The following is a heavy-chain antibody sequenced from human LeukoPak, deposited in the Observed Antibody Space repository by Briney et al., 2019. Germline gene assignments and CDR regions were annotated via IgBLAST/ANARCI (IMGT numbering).Heavy chain of an antibody. CDR2: ISSSSSYI. CDR1: GFTFSSYS. Sequence: AGGSLRLSCAASGFTFSSYSMNWVRQAPGKGLEWVSSISSSSSYIYYADSVKGRFTISRDNAENSLYLQMNSLRAEDTAVYYCARDFEGYYDSSGAYTFDYWGQGTLVTVSS. V-gene: IGHV3-21*01. CDR3: ARDFEGYYDSSGAYTFDY. J-gene: IGHJ4*02. D-gene: IGHD3-22*01.